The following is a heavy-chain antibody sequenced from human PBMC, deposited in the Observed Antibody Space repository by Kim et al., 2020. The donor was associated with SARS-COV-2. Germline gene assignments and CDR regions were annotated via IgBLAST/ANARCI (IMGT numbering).Heavy chain of an antibody. CDR3: ARDLSSGHGDYSQYYFD. D-gene: IGHD4-17*01. J-gene: IGHJ4*01. V-gene: IGHV3-21*01. CDR2: MSGSTFYS. Sequence: GGSLRLSCAASGFTFSSYRMNWVRQAPGKGLQWVASMSGSTFYSTYAESVEGRFTISRDNARKSLYLQMNNLRVEDSGVYYCARDLSSGHGDYSQYYFD. CDR1: GFTFSSYR.